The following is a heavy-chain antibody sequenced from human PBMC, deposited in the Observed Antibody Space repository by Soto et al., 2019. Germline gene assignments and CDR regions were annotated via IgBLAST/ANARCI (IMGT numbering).Heavy chain of an antibody. CDR3: ARPRTTVTIATSIDY. Sequence: GGSLRLSCAASGVTFISYAMHWVRQATGKGLEWVAVISYDGSNKYYADSVKGRFTISRDNSKNTLYLQMNSLRAEDTAVYYCARPRTTVTIATSIDYWGQGTLVTSPQ. J-gene: IGHJ4*02. V-gene: IGHV3-30-3*01. D-gene: IGHD4-17*01. CDR1: GVTFISYA. CDR2: ISYDGSNK.